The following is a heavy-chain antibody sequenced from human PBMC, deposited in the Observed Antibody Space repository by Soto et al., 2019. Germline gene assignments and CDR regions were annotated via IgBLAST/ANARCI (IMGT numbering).Heavy chain of an antibody. J-gene: IGHJ4*02. CDR1: GFSFTTSA. CDR3: AASLTMVVVFEQFDY. D-gene: IGHD3-22*01. Sequence: AASVKVSCKASGFSFTTSAVQWVRQARGQRLEWIGWIAVGSGNTNFAQKFQERVTITRDMSTSTAYMELSSLRSEDTAVYYCAASLTMVVVFEQFDYWGQGTLVTVSS. CDR2: IAVGSGNT. V-gene: IGHV1-58*01.